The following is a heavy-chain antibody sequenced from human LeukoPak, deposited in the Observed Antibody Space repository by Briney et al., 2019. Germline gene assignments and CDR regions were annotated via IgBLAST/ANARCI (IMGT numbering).Heavy chain of an antibody. CDR1: GGSISSYY. Sequence: SETLSLTCTVSGGSISSYYWIWIRQPPGKGLEWIGYIYYSGSTNYNPSLRSRVTILVDTSKNQFSLKLSSVTAADTAVYYCARVSMIRGFDYWGQGTLVTVSS. CDR2: IYYSGST. V-gene: IGHV4-59*01. D-gene: IGHD3-22*01. J-gene: IGHJ4*02. CDR3: ARVSMIRGFDY.